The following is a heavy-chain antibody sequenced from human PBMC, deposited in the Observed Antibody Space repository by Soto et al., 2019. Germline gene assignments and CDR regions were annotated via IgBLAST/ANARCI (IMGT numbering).Heavy chain of an antibody. V-gene: IGHV3-23*01. CDR2: ISGSGGGT. CDR3: AKVGYYDSSGYYHYGMDV. J-gene: IGHJ6*02. CDR1: GFTFSSYA. Sequence: PGGSLRLSCAASGFTFSSYAMSWVRQAPGKGLEWVSAISGSGGGTYYADSVKGRFTISRDNSKNTLYLQMNSLRAEDTAVYYCAKVGYYDSSGYYHYGMDVWGQGTTVTVSS. D-gene: IGHD3-22*01.